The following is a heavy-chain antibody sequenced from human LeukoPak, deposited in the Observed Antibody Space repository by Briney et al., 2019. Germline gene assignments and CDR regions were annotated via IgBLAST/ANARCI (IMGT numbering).Heavy chain of an antibody. V-gene: IGHV3-30*18. CDR2: ISYDGSNK. D-gene: IGHD3-9*01. CDR3: AKSLTSLKLYYFDY. Sequence: GGSLRLSCAASGFSFSSYSMNCVRQAPGKGLEWVAFISYDGSNKNYADSVTGRFTISRDNSKNTLYLQMNSLRAEDTAVYYCAKSLTSLKLYYFDYWGQGTLVTVSS. J-gene: IGHJ4*02. CDR1: GFSFSSYS.